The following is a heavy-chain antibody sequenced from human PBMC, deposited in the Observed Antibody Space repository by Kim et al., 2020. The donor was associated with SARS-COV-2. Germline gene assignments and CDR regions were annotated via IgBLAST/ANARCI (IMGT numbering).Heavy chain of an antibody. D-gene: IGHD3-22*01. CDR3: AKTLEDSSGYYSN. J-gene: IGHJ4*02. Sequence: GGSLRLSCAASGFTFSSYGMHWVRQAPGKGLEWVAVISYDGSNKYYADSVKGRFTISRDNSKNTLYLQMNSLRAEDTAVYYCAKTLEDSSGYYSNWGQGT. CDR2: ISYDGSNK. V-gene: IGHV3-30*18. CDR1: GFTFSSYG.